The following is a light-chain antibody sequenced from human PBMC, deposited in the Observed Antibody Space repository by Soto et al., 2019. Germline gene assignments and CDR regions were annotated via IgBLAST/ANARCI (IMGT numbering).Light chain of an antibody. V-gene: IGLV2-14*03. CDR3: GSYTITSTLII. Sequence: QSALTQPASVSGSPGQSITISCSGTPSDIGAYNYVSWYQHLPGKAPEVIIYDVTNRPSGVSSRFSGSKSGTTASLTISGLQAEDEANYYCGSYTITSTLIIFGGGTQL. J-gene: IGLJ2*01. CDR1: PSDIGAYNY. CDR2: DVT.